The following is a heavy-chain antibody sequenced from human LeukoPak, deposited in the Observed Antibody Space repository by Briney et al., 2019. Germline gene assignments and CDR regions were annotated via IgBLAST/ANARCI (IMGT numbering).Heavy chain of an antibody. CDR1: GYTFTGYY. V-gene: IGHV1-2*02. J-gene: IGHJ4*02. D-gene: IGHD3-22*01. Sequence: GASVKVSCKASGYTFTGYYMHWVRQAPGQGLEWMGWINPNSGGTNYAQKLQGRVTMTRDTSISTAYMELSRLRSDDTAVYYCARAYYDSSGYYSYYFDYWGQGTLVTVSS. CDR3: ARAYYDSSGYYSYYFDY. CDR2: INPNSGGT.